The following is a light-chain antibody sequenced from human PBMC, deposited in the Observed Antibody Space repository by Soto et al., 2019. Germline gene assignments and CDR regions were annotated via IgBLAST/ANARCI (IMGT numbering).Light chain of an antibody. V-gene: IGKV3-20*01. J-gene: IGKJ1*01. CDR2: GAS. CDR3: QQYGSSPWT. CDR1: QSVSNSY. Sequence: EIVLTQSPGTLSLSPGERATLSCRASQSVSNSYLAWYQQKPGQAPRLLIYGASSRATGIPDRFSGSGSGIDFTLTISRLEPEDFAVYYCQQYGSSPWTFGQGTKVEIK.